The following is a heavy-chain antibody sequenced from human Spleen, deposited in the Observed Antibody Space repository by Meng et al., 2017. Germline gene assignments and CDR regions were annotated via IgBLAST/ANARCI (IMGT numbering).Heavy chain of an antibody. CDR1: GFTFSNYA. CDR3: AKDTRGYGDSPYYFYGLDV. J-gene: IGHJ6*02. Sequence: GGSLRLSCAASGFTFSNYAMSWVRQAPGKGLEWVSAIVDSGVSTYYADSVKGRFTISRDNSKSILFMQMNSLRAEDTAVYYCAKDTRGYGDSPYYFYGLDVWGQGTTVTVSS. V-gene: IGHV3-23*01. D-gene: IGHD3-10*01. CDR2: IVDSGVST.